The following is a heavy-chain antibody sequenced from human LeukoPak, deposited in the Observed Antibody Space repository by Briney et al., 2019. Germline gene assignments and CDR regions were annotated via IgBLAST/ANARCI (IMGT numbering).Heavy chain of an antibody. D-gene: IGHD6-19*01. J-gene: IGHJ4*02. CDR2: IYPGDSDT. CDR3: ARLVGIAVAGTGGNFDY. CDR1: GYSFTSFW. V-gene: IGHV5-51*01. Sequence: GESLKISCKGSGYSFTSFWIGWVRQMPGKGLEWMGIIYPGDSDTRYSPSFQGQVTISADKSISTAYLQWSSLKASDTAMYYCARLVGIAVAGTGGNFDYWGQGTLVTVSS.